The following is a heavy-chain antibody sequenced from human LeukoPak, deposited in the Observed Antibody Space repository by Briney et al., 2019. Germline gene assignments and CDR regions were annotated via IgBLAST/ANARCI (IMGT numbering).Heavy chain of an antibody. CDR3: TTLGTYGAFDY. D-gene: IGHD3-16*01. J-gene: IGHJ4*02. V-gene: IGHV4-39*01. CDR1: GGSISSSSYF. Sequence: KPSETLSLTCTVSGGSISSSSYFWVWIRQPPGKGLEWIGSIYYSGSTHYSPSLKSRVTISVDTSKNQFSLKLSSVTAADTAMYYCTTLGTYGAFDYWGQGTLVTVSS. CDR2: IYYSGST.